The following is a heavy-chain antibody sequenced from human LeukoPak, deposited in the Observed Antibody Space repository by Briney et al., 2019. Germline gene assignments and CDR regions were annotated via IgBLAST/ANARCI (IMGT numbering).Heavy chain of an antibody. CDR2: ISSSSSYI. Sequence: KAGGSLRLSCAASGFTFSSYSMTWVRQAPGKGLEWVSSISSSSSYIYYADSVKGRFTISRDNAKNSLYLQMNSLRAEDTAVYYCARSYDFWSGYLRYYGMDVWGQGTTVTVSS. V-gene: IGHV3-21*01. CDR1: GFTFSSYS. CDR3: ARSYDFWSGYLRYYGMDV. J-gene: IGHJ6*02. D-gene: IGHD3-3*01.